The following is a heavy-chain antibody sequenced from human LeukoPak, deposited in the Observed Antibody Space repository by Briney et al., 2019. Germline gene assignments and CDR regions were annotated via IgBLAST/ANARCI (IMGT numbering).Heavy chain of an antibody. Sequence: GGSLRLSCAASGFTLSSFGMNWVRQVPGKGLEWVSSISTRSSYIYYADSMKGRFTISRDNTKNSLYLQMNSLRAEDTAVYYCARSAGVVSGYYFDYWGQGSLVTVSS. J-gene: IGHJ4*02. D-gene: IGHD3-22*01. CDR2: ISTRSSYI. CDR1: GFTLSSFG. V-gene: IGHV3-21*01. CDR3: ARSAGVVSGYYFDY.